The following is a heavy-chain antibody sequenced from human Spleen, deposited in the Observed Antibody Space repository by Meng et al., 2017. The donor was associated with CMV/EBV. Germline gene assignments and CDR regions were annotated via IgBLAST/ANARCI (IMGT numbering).Heavy chain of an antibody. D-gene: IGHD5-24*01. Sequence: GSVSGASYSCSSCRKHPVRRLEWIGYVYNGGSTHSSPSLKYGVTISVNASMTQFSLKLTSVTAPSTAMYYCAGGFYGYRAWGNWFDPWGQGTLVTVSS. CDR1: GSVSGASYS. J-gene: IGHJ5*02. CDR3: AGGFYGYRAWGNWFDP. CDR2: VYNGGST. V-gene: IGHV4-61*01.